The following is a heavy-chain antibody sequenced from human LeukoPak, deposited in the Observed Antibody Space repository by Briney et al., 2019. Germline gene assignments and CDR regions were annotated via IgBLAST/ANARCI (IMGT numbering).Heavy chain of an antibody. J-gene: IGHJ4*02. CDR2: IVGRGSST. D-gene: IGHD3-9*01. Sequence: GGSLRVSCAASGFIFSNYAMSCVRQAPGKGLERVSSIVGRGSSTYYADSVKGRFTISRDNSKNTLYLQLNRLRAEDTAVYYCAKWGDYDILTGYYDSDYWGQGTLVTVSS. V-gene: IGHV3-23*01. CDR3: AKWGDYDILTGYYDSDY. CDR1: GFIFSNYA.